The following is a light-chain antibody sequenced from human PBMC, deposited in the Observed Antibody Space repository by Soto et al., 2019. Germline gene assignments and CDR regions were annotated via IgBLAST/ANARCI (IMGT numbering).Light chain of an antibody. CDR2: EVT. V-gene: IGLV2-14*01. J-gene: IGLJ3*02. CDR1: DVGDYNF. Sequence: QSALTQPASVSGSPGQSVTISCSDVGDYNFVSWYQQHPGKAPQLMIYEVTNRPSGISSRFFGSKSGNTASLTISGLQAEDEADYYCTSFTTTNIWVFGGGTKLTVL. CDR3: TSFTTTNIWV.